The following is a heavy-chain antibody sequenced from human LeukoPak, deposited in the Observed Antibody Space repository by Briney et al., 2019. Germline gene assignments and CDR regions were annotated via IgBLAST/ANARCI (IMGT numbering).Heavy chain of an antibody. CDR3: ARALSAMVADN. V-gene: IGHV3-33*01. CDR2: IRYDGSNK. CDR1: GFTFSTYG. Sequence: PRGSLRLSCAASGFTFSTYGMHWVRQAPGKGLEWVAVIRYDGSNKNYGDSVKGRFTISRDNSKNTLYLQMDSLRAEDTAVYYCARALSAMVADNWGQGTLVTVSS. J-gene: IGHJ4*02. D-gene: IGHD5-18*01.